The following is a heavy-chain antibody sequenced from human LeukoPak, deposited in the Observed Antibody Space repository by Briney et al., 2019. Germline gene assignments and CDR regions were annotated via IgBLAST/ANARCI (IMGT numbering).Heavy chain of an antibody. CDR2: ISSSGSTI. Sequence: GGSLRLSCAASGFTFSSYEMNWVRQAPGKRLEWVSYISSSGSTIYYADSVKGRFTISRDNAKNSLYLQMNSLRAEDTAVYYCAREARSGSSGWHYYYGMDVWGKGTTVTVSS. CDR1: GFTFSSYE. D-gene: IGHD6-19*01. CDR3: AREARSGSSGWHYYYGMDV. J-gene: IGHJ6*04. V-gene: IGHV3-48*03.